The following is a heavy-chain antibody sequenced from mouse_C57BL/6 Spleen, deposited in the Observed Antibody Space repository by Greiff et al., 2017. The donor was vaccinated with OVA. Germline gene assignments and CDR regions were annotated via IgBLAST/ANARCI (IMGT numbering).Heavy chain of an antibody. J-gene: IGHJ4*01. Sequence: QVQLKESGAELVRPGTSVKMSCKASGYTFTNYWIGWVKQRPGHGLEWIGDIYPGGGYTNYNEKFKGKATLTADKSSSTAYMQFSSLTSEDSAIYYCARGVAGTRAMDYWGQGTSVTVSS. CDR3: ARGVAGTRAMDY. CDR2: IYPGGGYT. V-gene: IGHV1-63*01. D-gene: IGHD1-1*02. CDR1: GYTFTNYW.